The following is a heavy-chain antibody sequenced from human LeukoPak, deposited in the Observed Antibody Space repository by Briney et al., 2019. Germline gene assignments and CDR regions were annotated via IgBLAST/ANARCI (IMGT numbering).Heavy chain of an antibody. CDR1: GYTFTGYY. V-gene: IGHV1-2*02. CDR3: ARGLLYGPEYFQH. Sequence: ASVKVSCKASGYTFTGYYMHWVRQAPGQGLEWMGWINPNSGGTNYAQKFQGRVTMTRDTSISTAYMELSRLRSDDTAVYYCARGLLYGPEYFQHWGQGTLVTVSS. J-gene: IGHJ1*01. CDR2: INPNSGGT. D-gene: IGHD2-2*02.